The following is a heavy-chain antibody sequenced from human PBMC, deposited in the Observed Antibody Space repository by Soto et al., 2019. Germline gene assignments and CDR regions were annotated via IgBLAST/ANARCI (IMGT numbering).Heavy chain of an antibody. CDR3: AKGGEVGGVLGDH. J-gene: IGHJ4*02. D-gene: IGHD1-26*01. Sequence: VSGGGVVQPGTSLRLSCEASGFAFNKFGMHWVRQAPGKGLEWVAFISYDGSYQYYADSVQGRLTITRDNSMNTLNMQLNSLRREDTAVYYCAKGGEVGGVLGDHWGQGTLVTVSS. CDR2: ISYDGSYQ. V-gene: IGHV3-30*18. CDR1: GFAFNKFG.